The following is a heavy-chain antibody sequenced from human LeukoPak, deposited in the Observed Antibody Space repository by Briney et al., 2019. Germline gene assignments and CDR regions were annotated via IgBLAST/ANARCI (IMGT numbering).Heavy chain of an antibody. D-gene: IGHD2-15*01. CDR1: GGSISSGGYY. J-gene: IGHJ4*02. V-gene: IGHV4-31*03. CDR2: IYYSGST. CDR3: ARGVVVVVAATFDY. Sequence: KSSETLSLTCTVSGGSISSGGYYWSWIRQHPGKGLEWIGYIYYSGSTYYNPSLKSRVTISVDTSKNRFSLKLSSVTAADTAVYYCARGVVVVVAATFDYWGQGTLVTVSS.